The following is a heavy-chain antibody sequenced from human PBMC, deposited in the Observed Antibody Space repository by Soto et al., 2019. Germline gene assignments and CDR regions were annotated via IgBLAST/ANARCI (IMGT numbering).Heavy chain of an antibody. J-gene: IGHJ3*01. D-gene: IGHD3-16*01. Sequence: QVQLQESGPGLVKPSETLSLICTVSGGSVSGDKNYWSWIRQSPGKGLEWIGYIAYSGATNYNPPIKSRLTISVDRSKNQFALKLRSVTASDTAMYYCATSPRFAFDFWGQGTTVIVSS. CDR2: IAYSGAT. CDR1: GGSVSGDKNY. V-gene: IGHV4-61*01. CDR3: ATSPRFAFDF.